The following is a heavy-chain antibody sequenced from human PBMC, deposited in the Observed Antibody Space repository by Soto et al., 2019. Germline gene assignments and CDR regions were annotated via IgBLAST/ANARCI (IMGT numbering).Heavy chain of an antibody. CDR1: GYTFTGYY. V-gene: IGHV1-2*02. CDR3: ARAGYCSSTSCYMGYYYYGMAV. D-gene: IGHD2-2*02. CDR2: INPNSGGT. Sequence: ASVKVSCKASGYTFTGYYMHWVRQAPGQGLEWMGWINPNSGGTNYAQKFQGRVTMTRDTSISTAYMELSRLRSDDTAVYYCARAGYCSSTSCYMGYYYYGMAVWGQGTTVTVSS. J-gene: IGHJ6*02.